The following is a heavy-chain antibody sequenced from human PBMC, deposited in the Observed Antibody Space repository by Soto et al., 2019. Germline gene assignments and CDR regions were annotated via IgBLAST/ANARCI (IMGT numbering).Heavy chain of an antibody. CDR1: GYTFTGYY. Sequence: GASVKVSCKASGYTFTGYYMHWVRQAPGQGLEWMGWINPNSGGTNYAQKFQGRVTMTRDTSISTAYMELSRLRSDDTAVYYCARTSSSSWRNWFDPWGQGTLVTVSS. D-gene: IGHD6-13*01. CDR3: ARTSSSSWRNWFDP. J-gene: IGHJ5*02. CDR2: INPNSGGT. V-gene: IGHV1-2*02.